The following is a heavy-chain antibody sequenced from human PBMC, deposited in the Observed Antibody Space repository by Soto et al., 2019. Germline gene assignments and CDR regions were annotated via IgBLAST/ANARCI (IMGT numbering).Heavy chain of an antibody. CDR2: INSGGNT. D-gene: IGHD2-2*03. Sequence: GGSLRLSCAASGFDASVNYMTWVRQAPVKGLEWVSAINSGGNTFYSDSVKGRFTISRDNAKNSLYLQMNSLRDEDTAVYYCARDGYCVSTTCYFLPDVWGPGTTVTAP. CDR3: ARDGYCVSTTCYFLPDV. CDR1: GFDASVNY. J-gene: IGHJ6*02. V-gene: IGHV3-66*01.